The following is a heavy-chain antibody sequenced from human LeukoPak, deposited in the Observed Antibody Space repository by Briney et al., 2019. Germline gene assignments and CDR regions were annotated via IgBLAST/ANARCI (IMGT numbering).Heavy chain of an antibody. CDR2: IYYSGIT. V-gene: IGHV4-39*07. D-gene: IGHD2-2*01. Sequence: SETLSLTYTLSGGSVTTSSFYWAWSRQPPGKGLECIGTIYYSGITYYHSSLTSRVTISVDTSKNQFSLKLNSVTAADTAVYFCAKSGPAAGRPDAFDIWGQGKMVTVSS. CDR3: AKSGPAAGRPDAFDI. CDR1: GGSVTTSSFY. J-gene: IGHJ3*02.